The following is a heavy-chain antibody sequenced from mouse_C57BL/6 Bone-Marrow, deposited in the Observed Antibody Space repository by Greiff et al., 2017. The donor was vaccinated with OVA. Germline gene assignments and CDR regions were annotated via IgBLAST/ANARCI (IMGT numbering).Heavy chain of an antibody. CDR3: SRPGDYDGDWFAY. J-gene: IGHJ3*01. D-gene: IGHD2-4*01. CDR2: FHPYNDDT. Sequence: VQLQQSGAELVKPGASVKMSCKASGYTFTPYPIEWMKQNHGKSLEWIGNFHPYNDDTKYNEKLTGKATLTVEKSSSTVYLELCRLTSDVAAVYNCSRPGDYDGDWFAYWGQGTLVTGSA. V-gene: IGHV1-47*01. CDR1: GYTFTPYP.